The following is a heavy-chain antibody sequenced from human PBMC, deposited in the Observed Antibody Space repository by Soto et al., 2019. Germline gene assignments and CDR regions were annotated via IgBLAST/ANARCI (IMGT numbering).Heavy chain of an antibody. CDR1: GFTFSTYS. Sequence: EVQLVESGGGLVQPGGSLRLSCAASGFTFSTYSMNWVRQAPGKGLEWVSYISSSLSPIYYAASVKGRFTISRDNAKNSLYLQMKSLRDEDTAVYYCARDPPGYISGIEFDYWGQGTQVTVSS. J-gene: IGHJ4*02. CDR2: ISSSLSPI. V-gene: IGHV3-48*02. CDR3: ARDPPGYISGIEFDY. D-gene: IGHD6-19*01.